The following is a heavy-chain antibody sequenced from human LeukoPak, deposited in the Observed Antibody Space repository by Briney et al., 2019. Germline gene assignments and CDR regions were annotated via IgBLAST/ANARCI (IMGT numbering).Heavy chain of an antibody. D-gene: IGHD4-23*01. CDR3: ATAVVTDPYFDS. V-gene: IGHV5-51*01. CDR2: IYPGDSDT. J-gene: IGHJ4*02. Sequence: GESLKISCKGSGYNFNTYWIGWVRQMPGKGLEWMGIIYPGDSDTRYSPSFQGQVTISADKSVSTAYLQWSSLKAPDTAMYYCATAVVTDPYFDSWGQGTLVTVSS. CDR1: GYNFNTYW.